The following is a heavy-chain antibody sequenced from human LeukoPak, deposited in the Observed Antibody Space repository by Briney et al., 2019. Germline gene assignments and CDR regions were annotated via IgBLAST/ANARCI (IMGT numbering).Heavy chain of an antibody. Sequence: PGGSLRLSCAASGFTLSTYYMNWVRQAPGKGLEWVSIIYGGGTTYYADSVKGRFTISRDTSKNTLSLQMNSLRAEDTAVYFCARVGDHFHWNLDLWGRGTLVTVSS. CDR1: GFTLSTYY. J-gene: IGHJ2*01. CDR2: IYGGGTT. V-gene: IGHV3-53*01. CDR3: ARVGDHFHWNLDL. D-gene: IGHD3-3*02.